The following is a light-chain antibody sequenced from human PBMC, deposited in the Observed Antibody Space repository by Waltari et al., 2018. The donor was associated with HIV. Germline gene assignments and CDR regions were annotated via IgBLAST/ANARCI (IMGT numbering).Light chain of an antibody. V-gene: IGLV2-14*03. CDR2: DVS. J-gene: IGLJ3*02. CDR1: SNDVGGYNY. CDR3: ESYTSTSVWV. Sequence: QSALTQPASVSGSPGQSITISCTGSSNDVGGYNYVSWYQQHPGKAPRRMIYDVSTRPSGVSDRFSGSKSGDTASLTISGLQPEDEAVYYCESYTSTSVWVFGGWTRLPVL.